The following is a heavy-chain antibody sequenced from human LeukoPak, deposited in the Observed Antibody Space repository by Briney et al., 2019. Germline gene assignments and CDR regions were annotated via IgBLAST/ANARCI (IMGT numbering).Heavy chain of an antibody. CDR1: GFTFSSYW. Sequence: GGSLRLSCAASGFTFSSYWMSWVRQAPGKGLEWVANIKQDGSEKYYVDSVKGRFTISRDNAKNSLYLQMNSLRAEDTAVYYCARDGDYYDSSGYDPWGQETLVTVSS. CDR2: IKQDGSEK. CDR3: ARDGDYYDSSGYDP. V-gene: IGHV3-7*01. D-gene: IGHD3-22*01. J-gene: IGHJ5*02.